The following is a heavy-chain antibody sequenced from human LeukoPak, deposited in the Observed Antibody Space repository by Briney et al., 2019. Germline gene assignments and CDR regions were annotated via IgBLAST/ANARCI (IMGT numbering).Heavy chain of an antibody. V-gene: IGHV3-74*01. CDR3: FVVVEPPGTDGFEV. Sequence: GGSLRLFCAASGFTFGNSWVHWVRQAPGKGLVWVSLINADGTTTTYADSVKGLFTVSRDNAGNTVSLQFNSLTIEDTAVYCCFVVVEPPGTDGFEVWGQGTMFAVSS. CDR2: INADGTTT. D-gene: IGHD1-14*01. CDR1: GFTFGNSW. J-gene: IGHJ3*01.